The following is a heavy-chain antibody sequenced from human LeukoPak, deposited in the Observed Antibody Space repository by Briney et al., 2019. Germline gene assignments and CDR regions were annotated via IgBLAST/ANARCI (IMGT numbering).Heavy chain of an antibody. D-gene: IGHD3-22*01. CDR1: GFTFSDYY. J-gene: IGHJ4*02. V-gene: IGHV3-11*01. CDR3: ARDAYDTSGLFDY. CDR2: ISSSGTTI. Sequence: GGSLRLSCAASGFTFSDYYMSWIRQAPGKGLEWVSYISSSGTTIYYADSVKGRFTISRDNAKNSLYLQMNSLRAEDMAVYYCARDAYDTSGLFDYWGQGTLVTVSS.